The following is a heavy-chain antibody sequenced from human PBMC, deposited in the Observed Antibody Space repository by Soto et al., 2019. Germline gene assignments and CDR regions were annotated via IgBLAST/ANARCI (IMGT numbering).Heavy chain of an antibody. Sequence: EVQLVESGGGLVKPGGSLRLSCAASGFTFSSYSMNWVRQAPGKGLGWVSSISYSSSYIYYADSVKGRFTISRDNAKNSLYLQMNSLRAEDTAVYYWARDVGRLMGATPGYWGQGTLVTVSS. CDR1: GFTFSSYS. J-gene: IGHJ4*02. CDR2: ISYSSSYI. D-gene: IGHD1-26*01. CDR3: ARDVGRLMGATPGY. V-gene: IGHV3-21*01.